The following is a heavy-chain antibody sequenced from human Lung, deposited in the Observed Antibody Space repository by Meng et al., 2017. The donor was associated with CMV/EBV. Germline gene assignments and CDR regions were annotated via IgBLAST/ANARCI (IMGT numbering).Heavy chain of an antibody. V-gene: IGHV3-30*04. CDR3: ARVYYDSTNYYYSFGY. J-gene: IGHJ4*02. CDR1: GYSFGNYA. D-gene: IGHD3-22*01. Sequence: SXAASGYSFGNYAMHWVRQAPGKGLEWVAVISYDGDKKFYTDSVKGRFTISRDNSKNTLILQMNSLRTEDTAVYYCARVYYDSTNYYYSFGYWGQGTXVTVSS. CDR2: ISYDGDKK.